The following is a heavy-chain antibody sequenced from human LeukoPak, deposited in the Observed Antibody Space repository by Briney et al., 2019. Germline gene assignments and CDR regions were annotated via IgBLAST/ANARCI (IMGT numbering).Heavy chain of an antibody. D-gene: IGHD2-8*01. Sequence: ASVKVSCKASGGTFSSYAISWVRQAPGQGLEWMGRIIPIFGTANYAQKFQGRVTITTDESTSTAYMELSSLRSEDTAVYCCARESGSLMVVTPQYYYYMDVWGKGTTVTVSS. CDR3: ARESGSLMVVTPQYYYYMDV. J-gene: IGHJ6*03. CDR2: IIPIFGTA. V-gene: IGHV1-69*05. CDR1: GGTFSSYA.